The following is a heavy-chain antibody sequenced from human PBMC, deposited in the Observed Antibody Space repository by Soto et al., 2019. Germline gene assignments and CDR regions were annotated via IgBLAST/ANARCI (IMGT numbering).Heavy chain of an antibody. CDR3: AREAPFVASYGSGSYFIRAMDV. CDR2: ISSTTGSTI. CDR1: GFTFSTYS. V-gene: IGHV3-48*01. J-gene: IGHJ6*03. Sequence: PGGSLRLSCTASGFTFSTYSMNWVRQAPGKGLEWISYISSTTGSTIFHADSVKGRFTISRDNAKNSLYLQMNSLRVEDTAVYYCAREAPFVASYGSGSYFIRAMDVWGKGTTVTVSS. D-gene: IGHD3-10*01.